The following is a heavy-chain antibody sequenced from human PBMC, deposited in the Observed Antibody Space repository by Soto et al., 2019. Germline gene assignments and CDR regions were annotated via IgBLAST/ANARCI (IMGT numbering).Heavy chain of an antibody. V-gene: IGHV4-61*01. CDR2: IYFSGST. J-gene: IGHJ4*02. Sequence: SETLSLTCSVSGGSVRNENYYWSWIRQPPGKGLEWIGYIYFSGSTNSNPSLKSRVTLSIDTSKNQFSLRLRSVSAADTAVYYCAREGFVAAADFFDSWGQGTLVTVSS. CDR1: GGSVRNENYY. D-gene: IGHD6-13*01. CDR3: AREGFVAAADFFDS.